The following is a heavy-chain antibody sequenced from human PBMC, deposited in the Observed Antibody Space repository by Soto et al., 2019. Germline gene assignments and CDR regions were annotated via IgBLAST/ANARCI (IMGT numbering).Heavy chain of an antibody. CDR2: ISGSGGST. CDR1: GFTFSSYA. J-gene: IGHJ6*03. V-gene: IGHV3-23*01. D-gene: IGHD4-17*01. CDR3: AKVPDYGETRGLVDYYYYYMDV. Sequence: GGSLSLSCAASGFTFSSYAMSWVRQAPGKGLEWVSAISGSGGSTYYADSVKGRFTISRDNSKNTLYLQMNSLRAEDTAVYYCAKVPDYGETRGLVDYYYYYMDVWGKGTTVTVSS.